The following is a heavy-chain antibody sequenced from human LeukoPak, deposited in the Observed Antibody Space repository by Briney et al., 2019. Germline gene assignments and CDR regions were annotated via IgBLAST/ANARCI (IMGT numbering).Heavy chain of an antibody. J-gene: IGHJ4*02. CDR3: AKDRGNWNYFDY. V-gene: IGHV3-30*02. CDR2: IRYDGSNK. D-gene: IGHD1-1*01. CDR1: GFTFSNYG. Sequence: GGSLRLSCAASGFTFSNYGMHWVRQAPGKGLEWVAFIRYDGSNKYYADSVKGRFTISRDNSKNTLYLQMNSLRAEDTAAYYCAKDRGNWNYFDYWGQGTLVTVSS.